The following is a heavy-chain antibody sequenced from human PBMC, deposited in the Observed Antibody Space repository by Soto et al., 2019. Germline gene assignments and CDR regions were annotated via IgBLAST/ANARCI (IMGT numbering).Heavy chain of an antibody. CDR1: GFTLTYSG. J-gene: IGHJ4*02. V-gene: IGHV1-58*01. Sequence: SVKGPCQASGFTLTYSGFQWVRQARGQRLEWIGWIAVGSGYTNYAQRFQDRVTLTRDMSTATTYMELSRLTSEDTAIYYCAADATAWQQMVPSDYWGQGTLVTVSS. D-gene: IGHD2-8*01. CDR2: IAVGSGYT. CDR3: AADATAWQQMVPSDY.